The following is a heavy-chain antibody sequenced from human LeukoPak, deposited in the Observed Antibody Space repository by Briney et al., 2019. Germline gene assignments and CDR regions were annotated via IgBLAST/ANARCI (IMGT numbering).Heavy chain of an antibody. CDR1: GFTFSAFS. CDR3: AREIQRTIEMTTNRAFDI. V-gene: IGHV3-21*01. D-gene: IGHD5-24*01. CDR2: ISSSSSDI. Sequence: GGSLRLSCAASGFTFSAFSMNWVRQAPGKGLEWVSAISSSSSDIYYTDSVKGRFTISRDNANNFLYLQVSSLRAEDTAVYYCAREIQRTIEMTTNRAFDIWGQGTMVTVSS. J-gene: IGHJ3*02.